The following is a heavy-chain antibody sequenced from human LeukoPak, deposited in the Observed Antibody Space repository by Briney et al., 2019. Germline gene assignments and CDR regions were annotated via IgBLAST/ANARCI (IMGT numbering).Heavy chain of an antibody. Sequence: PGRSLRLSCAASGXTFSSYGIHWVRQAPGKGLEWVAVISYDGSNKYYADSVKGRFTISRDNSKNTLYLQMNSLRAEDTAVYYCAKGRLLRELTPGDYWGQGTLVTVSS. CDR1: GXTFSSYG. CDR2: ISYDGSNK. CDR3: AKGRLLRELTPGDY. D-gene: IGHD1-26*01. J-gene: IGHJ4*02. V-gene: IGHV3-30*18.